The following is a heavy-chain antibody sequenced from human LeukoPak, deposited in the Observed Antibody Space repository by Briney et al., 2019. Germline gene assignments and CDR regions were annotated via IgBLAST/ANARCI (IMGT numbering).Heavy chain of an antibody. CDR3: ARSSGSYIGDVDY. V-gene: IGHV3-64*01. Sequence: GGSLRLSCAASGFTFSSYAMHWVRQAPGKGLEYVSAISSNGGSTYYVNSVKGRFTISRDNSKNTLYLQMGSLRAEDMAVYYCARSSGSYIGDVDYWGQGTLVTVSS. CDR1: GFTFSSYA. J-gene: IGHJ4*02. CDR2: ISSNGGST. D-gene: IGHD1-26*01.